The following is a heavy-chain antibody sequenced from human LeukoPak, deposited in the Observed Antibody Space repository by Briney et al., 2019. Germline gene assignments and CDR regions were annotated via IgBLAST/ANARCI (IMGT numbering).Heavy chain of an antibody. Sequence: PGGSLRLSCAASGFTFSSYSMNWVRQAPGKGLEWVSSISSSSSSYIYYADSVKGRFTISRDNAKSSLYLQMNSLRAEDTAVYYCASLYRDETTVVRSSDYWGQGTLVTVTS. CDR1: GFTFSSYS. V-gene: IGHV3-21*01. J-gene: IGHJ4*02. D-gene: IGHD4-23*01. CDR3: ASLYRDETTVVRSSDY. CDR2: ISSSSSSYI.